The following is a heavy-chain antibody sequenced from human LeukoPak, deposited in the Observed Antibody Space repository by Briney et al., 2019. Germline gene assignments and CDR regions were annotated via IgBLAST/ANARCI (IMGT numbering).Heavy chain of an antibody. J-gene: IGHJ4*02. V-gene: IGHV4-59*01. D-gene: IGHD5-18*01. CDR3: AGGSYSPDFDY. Sequence: PSETLSLTCTVSGGSISSYYWSWIRQPPGKGLEWIGYIYYSGSTNYNPSLKSRVTISVDTSKSQFSLKLSSVTAADTAVYYCAGGSYSPDFDYWGQGTLVTVSS. CDR2: IYYSGST. CDR1: GGSISSYY.